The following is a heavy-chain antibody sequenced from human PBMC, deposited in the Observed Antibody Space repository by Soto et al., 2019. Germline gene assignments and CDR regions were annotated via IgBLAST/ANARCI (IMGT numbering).Heavy chain of an antibody. CDR2: MNPNSGDT. CDR3: ARGPGSSDRRFSYYYMDV. J-gene: IGHJ6*02. D-gene: IGHD6-19*01. CDR1: FTSYD. V-gene: IGHV1-8*01. Sequence: QVQLVQSGAEVKKPGASVKVSCTFTSYDINWVRQATGQGLEWMAWMNPNSGDTRYAQKLQGRVTMTRNTSSFTAYMELSSLRSEDTAVYYCARGPGSSDRRFSYYYMDVWGQGTTVTVSS.